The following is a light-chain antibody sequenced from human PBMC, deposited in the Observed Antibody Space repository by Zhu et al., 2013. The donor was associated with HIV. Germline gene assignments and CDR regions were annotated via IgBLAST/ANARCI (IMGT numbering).Light chain of an antibody. CDR1: QSISSY. Sequence: DIQMTQSPSSLSASVGDRVTITCRASQSISSYLNWYQQSPGKSPKLLIFGSSSVQSGVPSRFSGGGLGTDFSLTISDLQPEDFATYYCQQSYSTPFTFGAGTKVEIK. CDR2: GSS. CDR3: QQSYSTPFT. V-gene: IGKV1-39*01. J-gene: IGKJ3*01.